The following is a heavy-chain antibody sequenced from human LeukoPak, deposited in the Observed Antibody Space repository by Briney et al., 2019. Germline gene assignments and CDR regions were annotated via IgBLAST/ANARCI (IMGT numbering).Heavy chain of an antibody. D-gene: IGHD1-20*01. CDR1: GGSISSSNW. CDR3: ARDNNWNDVMGWFDP. Sequence: PSETLSLTCAVSGGSISSSNWWSWVRQPPGKGLEWIGEIYHSGSTNYNPSLKSRVTISVDKSKNQFSLKLSSVTAADTAVYYCARDNNWNDVMGWFDPWGQGTLVTVSS. CDR2: IYHSGST. V-gene: IGHV4-4*02. J-gene: IGHJ5*02.